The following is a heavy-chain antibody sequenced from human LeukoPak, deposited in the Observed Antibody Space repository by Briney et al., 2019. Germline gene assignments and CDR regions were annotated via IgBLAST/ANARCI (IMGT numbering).Heavy chain of an antibody. Sequence: ESLKISCKASGYTFTGYYMHWVRQAPGQGLEWMGWINPNSGGTNYAQKFQGRVTMTRDTSISTAYMDLSRLRSDDTAVYYCARIPDILTDFDYWGQGTLVTVSS. CDR1: GYTFTGYY. CDR2: INPNSGGT. CDR3: ARIPDILTDFDY. D-gene: IGHD3-9*01. J-gene: IGHJ4*02. V-gene: IGHV1-2*02.